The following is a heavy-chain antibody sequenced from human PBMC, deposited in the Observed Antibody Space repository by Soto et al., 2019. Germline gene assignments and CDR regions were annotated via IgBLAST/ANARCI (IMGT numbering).Heavy chain of an antibody. D-gene: IGHD6-19*01. Sequence: GGSLRLSCAASGFTFSSYAMSWVRQAPGKGLEWVSAISGSGGSTYYADSVKGRFTISRDNSKNTLYLQMNSLRAEDTAVYYCAKGQIAVAPPGDAFDIWGQGTMVTVSS. CDR3: AKGQIAVAPPGDAFDI. V-gene: IGHV3-23*01. CDR2: ISGSGGST. J-gene: IGHJ3*02. CDR1: GFTFSSYA.